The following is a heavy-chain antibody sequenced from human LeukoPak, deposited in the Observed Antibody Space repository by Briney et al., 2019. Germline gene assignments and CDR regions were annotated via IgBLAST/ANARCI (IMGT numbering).Heavy chain of an antibody. CDR1: GFTFAIHA. CDR3: AKDSYASGRPLHTFDV. J-gene: IGHJ3*01. CDR2: ISGSGAST. V-gene: IGHV3-23*01. Sequence: GGSLRLSCAASGFTFAIHAMTWVRQAPGKGLEWVSAISGSGASTHYADSVKGQFTISRDNSKNTLFLQMDSLRAEDTAIYYCAKDSYASGRPLHTFDVWGQGTMVTVSS. D-gene: IGHD3-10*01.